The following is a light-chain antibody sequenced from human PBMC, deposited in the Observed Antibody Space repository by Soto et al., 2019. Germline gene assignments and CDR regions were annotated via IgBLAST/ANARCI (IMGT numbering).Light chain of an antibody. CDR3: DQANNFLLLT. CDR1: QGLRSW. CDR2: AAS. J-gene: IGKJ4*01. V-gene: IGKV1-12*01. Sequence: DIQMPQSPSSVPASVGDRVTITCRASQGLRSWLAWYQQKPGKAPKLLIYAASSLQSGDPPRFRSSGSGTDSTLTTSSLQPEDAATHYYDQANNFLLLTFGGGTKVEIK.